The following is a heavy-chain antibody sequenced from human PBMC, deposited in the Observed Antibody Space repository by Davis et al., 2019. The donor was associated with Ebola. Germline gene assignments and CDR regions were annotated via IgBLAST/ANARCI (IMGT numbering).Heavy chain of an antibody. CDR3: ATQQSSGDERRNNYHHYMDV. V-gene: IGHV1-24*01. D-gene: IGHD1-26*01. Sequence: ASVKVSCKVSGYTLTELSIHWVRQAPGKGLEWMGGFDPADGETIYAQKFQGRVTMTEDTSTDTVYMEMSSLRSEDTAVYYCATQQSSGDERRNNYHHYMDVWGKGTTVTVSS. CDR2: FDPADGET. J-gene: IGHJ6*03. CDR1: GYTLTELS.